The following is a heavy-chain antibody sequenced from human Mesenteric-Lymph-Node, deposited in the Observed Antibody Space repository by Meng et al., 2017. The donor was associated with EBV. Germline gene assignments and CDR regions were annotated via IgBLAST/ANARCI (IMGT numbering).Heavy chain of an antibody. Sequence: QDQLGRSGAEVKKPGASGKVSCKASGYSFTNFGISWVRQAPGQGLEWLGWISADNGNTNYAEKFQGRVTMTTDTSTSTVHMEVRSLRPDDTAVYYCARTGGELLIWFDPWGQGTLVTVSS. CDR1: GYSFTNFG. V-gene: IGHV1-18*01. CDR2: ISADNGNT. CDR3: ARTGGELLIWFDP. D-gene: IGHD3-10*01. J-gene: IGHJ5*02.